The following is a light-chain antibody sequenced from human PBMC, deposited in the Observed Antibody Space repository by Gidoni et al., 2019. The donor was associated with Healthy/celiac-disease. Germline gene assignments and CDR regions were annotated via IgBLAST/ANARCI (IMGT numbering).Light chain of an antibody. CDR2: DVS. V-gene: IGLV2-14*03. J-gene: IGLJ2*01. CDR3: SSYTSSVV. CDR1: SSDVGGYNY. Sequence: QSALTQPASVSGSPGQSITISCTGTSSDVGGYNYVSWYQQHPGKAPKRMIYDVSNRPSGVSNRFSGSKSGNTASLTISGLQAEDEADYYSSSYTSSVVFGGGTKLTVL.